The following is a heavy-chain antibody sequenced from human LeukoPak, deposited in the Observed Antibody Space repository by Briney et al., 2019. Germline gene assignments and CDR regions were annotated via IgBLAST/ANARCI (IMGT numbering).Heavy chain of an antibody. D-gene: IGHD3-22*01. J-gene: IGHJ6*02. CDR3: ARTGRAFITTTYGMDV. Sequence: GGSLRLSCAASGFTFSSYGMHWVRLAPGKGLEWVAVIWYDGSNKYYADSVKGRFTISRDNSKNTLYLQMNSLRAEDTAVYYCARTGRAFITTTYGMDVWGQGTTVTVSS. V-gene: IGHV3-33*01. CDR1: GFTFSSYG. CDR2: IWYDGSNK.